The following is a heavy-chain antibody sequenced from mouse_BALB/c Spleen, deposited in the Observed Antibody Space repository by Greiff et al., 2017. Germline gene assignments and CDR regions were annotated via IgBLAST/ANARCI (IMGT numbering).Heavy chain of an antibody. J-gene: IGHJ4*01. CDR1: GYTFTSYW. D-gene: IGHD2-14*01. V-gene: IGHV1-5*01. CDR3: TRYRYDERGYYAMDY. CDR2: IYPGNSDT. Sequence: EVPLQQSGTVLARPGASVKMSCKASGYTFTSYWMHWVKQRPGQGLEWIGAIYPGNSDTSYNQKFKGKAKLTAVTSTSTAYMELSSLTNEDSAVYYCTRYRYDERGYYAMDYWGQGTSVTVSS.